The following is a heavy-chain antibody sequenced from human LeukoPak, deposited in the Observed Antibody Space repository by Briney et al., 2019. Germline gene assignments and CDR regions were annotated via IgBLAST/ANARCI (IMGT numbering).Heavy chain of an antibody. CDR1: GFTFSDYY. Sequence: GGSLRLSCAASGFTFSDYYMSWIRQAPGKGLEWVSYISSSGSTIYYADSVKGRFTISRDNAKNSLYLQMNSLRAEDTAVYYCAREGRITMVRGVINWFDPWGQGTLVTVSS. V-gene: IGHV3-11*04. CDR2: ISSSGSTI. D-gene: IGHD3-10*01. J-gene: IGHJ5*02. CDR3: AREGRITMVRGVINWFDP.